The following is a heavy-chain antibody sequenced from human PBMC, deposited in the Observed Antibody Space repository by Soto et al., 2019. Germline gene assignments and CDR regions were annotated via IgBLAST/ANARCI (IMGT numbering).Heavy chain of an antibody. Sequence: QLQLQESGPGLVKPSETLSLTCTVSGGSISSSSYYLGWIRQPPGKGLEWIGRIYYSGSTYYNPSLTSRVTISVETSKNQFSLKLSSVTAADTAVYYCARHHIVVVTNLGPLHPADYWGQGTLVTVSS. CDR1: GGSISSSSYY. V-gene: IGHV4-39*01. J-gene: IGHJ4*02. D-gene: IGHD2-21*02. CDR2: IYYSGST. CDR3: ARHHIVVVTNLGPLHPADY.